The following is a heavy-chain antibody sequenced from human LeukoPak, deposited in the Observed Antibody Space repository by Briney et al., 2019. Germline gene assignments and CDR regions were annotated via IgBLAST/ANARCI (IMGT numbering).Heavy chain of an antibody. CDR2: IYYSGST. J-gene: IGHJ4*02. Sequence: PSETLSLTCTVSGGSNSSSSYYWGWIRQPPGKGLEWIGSIYYSGSTYYNPSLKSRVTISVDTSKNQFSLKLSSVTAADTAVYYCARHMLGGYNIYYFDYWGQGTLVTVSS. CDR1: GGSNSSSSYY. D-gene: IGHD5-24*01. CDR3: ARHMLGGYNIYYFDY. V-gene: IGHV4-39*01.